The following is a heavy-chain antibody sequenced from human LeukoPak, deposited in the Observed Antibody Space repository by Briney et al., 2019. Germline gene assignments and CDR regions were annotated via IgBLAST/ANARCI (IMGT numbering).Heavy chain of an antibody. J-gene: IGHJ4*02. CDR2: MNPNSGNT. CDR1: GYTFTSYD. D-gene: IGHD3-10*01. Sequence: GASVKVSCKASGYTFTSYDINWVRQATGQGLEWMGWMNPNSGNTGYAQKFQGRVTITRNTSISTAYMELSSLRSEDTAVYYCARGLTDVRGVTSDFDYWGQGTLVTVSS. CDR3: ARGLTDVRGVTSDFDY. V-gene: IGHV1-8*03.